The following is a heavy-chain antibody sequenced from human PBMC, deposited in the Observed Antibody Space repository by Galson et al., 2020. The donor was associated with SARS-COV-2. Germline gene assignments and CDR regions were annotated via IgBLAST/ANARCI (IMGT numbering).Heavy chain of an antibody. CDR2: ISSSGSTI. Sequence: GESLKISCAASGFTFSSYGMHWVRQAPGKGLEWVSYISSSGSTIYYADSVKGRFTISRDNAKNSLYLQMNSLRAEDTAVYYCARAGFSHYGDYYYYGMDVWGQGTTVTVSS. J-gene: IGHJ6*02. CDR3: ARAGFSHYGDYYYYGMDV. V-gene: IGHV3-48*04. CDR1: GFTFSSYG. D-gene: IGHD4-17*01.